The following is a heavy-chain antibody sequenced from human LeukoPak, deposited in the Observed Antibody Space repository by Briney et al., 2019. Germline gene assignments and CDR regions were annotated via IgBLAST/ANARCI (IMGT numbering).Heavy chain of an antibody. J-gene: IGHJ5*02. V-gene: IGHV4-30-4*01. CDR1: GASVSSGDY. Sequence: PSETLSLTCTASGASVSSGDYWSWLRQPPGKGLEWIGHIHYSGNSDYNPSLRSRLTISIDTAMNQFSLMLNSVTAADTAVYYCARIDCSTTSCYDWRGWFDPWGQGALVTVSS. D-gene: IGHD2-2*01. CDR2: IHYSGNS. CDR3: ARIDCSTTSCYDWRGWFDP.